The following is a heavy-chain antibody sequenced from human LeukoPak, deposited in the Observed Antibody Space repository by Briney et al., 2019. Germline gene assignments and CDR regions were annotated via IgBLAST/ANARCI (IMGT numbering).Heavy chain of an antibody. CDR2: IYYCGLS. J-gene: IGHJ4*02. Sequence: SETLSLTCTVSGGSISSTSYYWGWIRQPPGKGLEWIASIYYCGLSYYNPSLKSRVTISIDTSKSRFSLKLTSMTAGDTAVYYCARSSVLPRFDNWGQGALVTVSS. D-gene: IGHD5/OR15-5a*01. V-gene: IGHV4-39*02. CDR3: ARSSVLPRFDN. CDR1: GGSISSTSYY.